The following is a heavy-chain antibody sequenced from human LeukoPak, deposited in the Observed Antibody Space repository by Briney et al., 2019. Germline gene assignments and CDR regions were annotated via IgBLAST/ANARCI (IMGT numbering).Heavy chain of an antibody. D-gene: IGHD3-16*01. J-gene: IGHJ4*02. V-gene: IGHV3-74*01. CDR3: ASKPYTWEDY. CDR2: TNTDGRTT. Sequence: PGGSLRLSCAGSGFTFSTYWIHWVRQAPGKGLVWVSRTNTDGRTTYYADSVKGRFTISRDNSENTLYLQMNSLRAEDTAVYYCASKPYTWEDYWGQGTLVTVSS. CDR1: GFTFSTYW.